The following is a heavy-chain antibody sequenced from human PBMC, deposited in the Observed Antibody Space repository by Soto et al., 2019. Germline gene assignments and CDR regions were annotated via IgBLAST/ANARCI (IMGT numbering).Heavy chain of an antibody. CDR2: ISGSGGST. CDR3: AKSEHIVVVTAIPKVVDY. D-gene: IGHD2-21*02. V-gene: IGHV3-23*01. CDR1: GFTFSSYA. Sequence: GGSLRLCCAASGFTFSSYAMSWVRQAPRKGLEWVSAISGSGGSTYYADSVKGRFTISRDNSKNTLYLQMNSLRAEDTAVYYCAKSEHIVVVTAIPKVVDYWGQGTLVTVSS. J-gene: IGHJ4*02.